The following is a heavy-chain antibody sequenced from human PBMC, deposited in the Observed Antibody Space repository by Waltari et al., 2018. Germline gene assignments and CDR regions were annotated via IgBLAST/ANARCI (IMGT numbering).Heavy chain of an antibody. CDR2: INPKSGAT. Sequence: QVHLVQSGAEVKKPGASVRVSCKPSGYTFSAYYIYWVRQAPGQGLEWMGWINPKSGATNPAQKFQGRVTLTRDTSTSTVYMELRGLTSDDTAIYYCARDLFPNFWSGYGFDIWGQGTKVTVSS. V-gene: IGHV1-2*02. D-gene: IGHD3-3*01. CDR3: ARDLFPNFWSGYGFDI. CDR1: GYTFSAYY. J-gene: IGHJ3*02.